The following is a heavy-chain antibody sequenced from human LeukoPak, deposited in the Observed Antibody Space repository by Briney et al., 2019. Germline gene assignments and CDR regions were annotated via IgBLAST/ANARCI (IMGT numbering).Heavy chain of an antibody. CDR2: ISYDGSNK. CDR1: GFTFSSYG. J-gene: IGHJ4*02. D-gene: IGHD1-26*01. V-gene: IGHV3-30*03. Sequence: PGRSLRLSCAASGFTFSSYGMHWVRQAPGKGLEWVAVISYDGSNKYYADSVKGRFTISRDNSKNTLYLQMNSLRAEDTAVYYCARDRYSGSYLIDYWGQGTLVTVSS. CDR3: ARDRYSGSYLIDY.